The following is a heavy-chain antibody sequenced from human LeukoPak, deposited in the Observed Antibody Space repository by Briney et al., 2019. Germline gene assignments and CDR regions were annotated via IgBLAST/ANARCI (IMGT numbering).Heavy chain of an antibody. Sequence: GGSLRLSCAASGFTFSSYWMTWVRQASGKGLEWVGRIRNKANNYATTYAASVKGRFTISRDDSKNTAYLQMNSLNIEDTAVYYCTRPSYGDAPYVDYWGQGTLVTVSS. J-gene: IGHJ4*02. D-gene: IGHD4-17*01. V-gene: IGHV3-73*01. CDR1: GFTFSSYW. CDR3: TRPSYGDAPYVDY. CDR2: IRNKANNYAT.